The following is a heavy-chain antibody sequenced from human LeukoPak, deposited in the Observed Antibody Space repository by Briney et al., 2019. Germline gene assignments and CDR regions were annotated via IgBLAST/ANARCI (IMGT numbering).Heavy chain of an antibody. D-gene: IGHD4-23*01. Sequence: PGGSLRLSCAASGFAFGKFSMNWVRQAPGKGLEWISYITSSSDSTYYADSVKGRFTISRDNAKNSLYLQMNSLGDEDTALYYCARAIASYGNSAYWGQGILVTVS. CDR2: ITSSSDST. J-gene: IGHJ4*02. V-gene: IGHV3-48*02. CDR3: ARAIASYGNSAY. CDR1: GFAFGKFS.